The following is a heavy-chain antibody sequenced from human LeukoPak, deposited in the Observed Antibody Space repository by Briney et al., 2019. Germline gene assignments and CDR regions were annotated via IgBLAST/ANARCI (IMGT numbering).Heavy chain of an antibody. V-gene: IGHV3-23*01. CDR1: GFTFSSYG. CDR3: AKDLCGGDCYSTY. D-gene: IGHD2-21*02. Sequence: PGGSLRLSCAASGFTFSSYGMSWVRQAPGKGLEWVSAISGSGGSTYYADSVKGRSTISRDNSKNTLYLQMNSLRAEDTAVYYCAKDLCGGDCYSTYWGQGTLVTVSS. J-gene: IGHJ4*02. CDR2: ISGSGGST.